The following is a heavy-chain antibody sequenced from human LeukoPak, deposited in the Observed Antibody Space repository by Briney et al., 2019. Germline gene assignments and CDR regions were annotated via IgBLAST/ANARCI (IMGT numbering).Heavy chain of an antibody. D-gene: IGHD6-13*01. Sequence: ASVKVSCKASGYTFTNHTMNWVRQAPGQGLEWMGWINTNTGNPTYAQGFTGRFIFSLDTSVSTAFLQITSLKAEDTAVYYCARGWRIAAAWGQGTLVTVSS. CDR2: INTNTGNP. J-gene: IGHJ4*02. CDR3: ARGWRIAAA. CDR1: GYTFTNHT. V-gene: IGHV7-4-1*02.